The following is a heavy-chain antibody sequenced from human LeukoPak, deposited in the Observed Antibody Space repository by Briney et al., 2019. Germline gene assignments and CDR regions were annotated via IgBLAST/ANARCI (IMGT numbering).Heavy chain of an antibody. CDR3: ARGLISQYYYGSGSYAVRDDYYYYMDV. D-gene: IGHD3-10*01. J-gene: IGHJ6*03. CDR2: ISGSGSIT. Sequence: PGGSLSLSCVSSGFTFNNYAMNWVRQAPGKGLEWVSSISGSGSITYYADSVKGRFTISRDNAKNSLYLQMNSLRAEDTAVYYCARGLISQYYYGSGSYAVRDDYYYYMDVWGKGTTVTISS. V-gene: IGHV3-21*01. CDR1: GFTFNNYA.